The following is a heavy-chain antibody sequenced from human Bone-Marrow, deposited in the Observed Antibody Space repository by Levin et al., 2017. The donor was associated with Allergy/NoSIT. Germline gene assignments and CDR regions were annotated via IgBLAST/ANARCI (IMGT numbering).Heavy chain of an antibody. V-gene: IGHV4-31*03. CDR2: IYYSGNT. CDR3: ARDGGTSSGFDY. D-gene: IGHD6-6*01. CDR1: GGSISRDVYY. J-gene: IGHJ4*02. Sequence: SQTLSLTCTVSGGSISRDVYYWSWIRQHPGKGLEWIGYIYYSGNTYYNPSLKSRVTISADTSKNQFSLNLTSVTAADTAVYYCARDGGTSSGFDYWGQGTLVTVSS.